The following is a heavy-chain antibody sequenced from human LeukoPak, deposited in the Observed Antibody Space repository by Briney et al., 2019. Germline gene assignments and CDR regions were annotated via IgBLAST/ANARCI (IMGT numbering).Heavy chain of an antibody. CDR3: AKVKLELLLPTFDY. V-gene: IGHV3-23*01. CDR1: GFTFSSYA. Sequence: GGSLRLSCAASGFTFSSYAMSWVRQAPGKGLEWVSAISGSGGSTYYADSVKGRFTISRDNSKNTLYLPMNSLRAEDTAVYYCAKVKLELLLPTFDYWGQGTLVTVSS. CDR2: ISGSGGST. J-gene: IGHJ4*02. D-gene: IGHD1-7*01.